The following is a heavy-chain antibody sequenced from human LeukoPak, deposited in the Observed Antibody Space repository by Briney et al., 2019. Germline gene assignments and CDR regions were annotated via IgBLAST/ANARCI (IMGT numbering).Heavy chain of an antibody. CDR3: ARGFGVYYYYYMDV. Sequence: SVKVSCKVSGGTFSTHGISRVRQAPGPGLKSMGRIIPIFGTTNYAQNFQCRVTITADKSTSTVHMDLSSLRSEDTAVYYCARGFGVYYYYYMDVWDGGTTVIVSS. CDR1: GGTFSTHG. J-gene: IGHJ6*03. V-gene: IGHV1-69*06. D-gene: IGHD3-3*01. CDR2: IIPIFGTT.